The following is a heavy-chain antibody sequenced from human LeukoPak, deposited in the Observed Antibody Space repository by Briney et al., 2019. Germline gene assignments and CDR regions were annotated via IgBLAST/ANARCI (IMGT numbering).Heavy chain of an antibody. J-gene: IGHJ6*03. Sequence: SETRSLTCTVSGGSISSNYWSWIRQPPGKGLEWIGYIYYSGSTNYNPSLKSRVTISVDTSKNQFSLKLSSVTAADTAVYYCARAGSEYQLLGYYYYMDVWGKGTTVTVSS. CDR2: IYYSGST. V-gene: IGHV4-59*01. D-gene: IGHD2-2*01. CDR1: GGSISSNY. CDR3: ARAGSEYQLLGYYYYMDV.